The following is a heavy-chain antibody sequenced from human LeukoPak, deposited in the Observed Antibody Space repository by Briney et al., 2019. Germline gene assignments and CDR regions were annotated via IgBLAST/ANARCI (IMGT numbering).Heavy chain of an antibody. V-gene: IGHV1-2*02. CDR1: GYTFTVYY. CDR2: INPNSGDK. D-gene: IGHD6-19*01. J-gene: IGHJ4*02. CDR3: ARAFSNSGWYDDY. Sequence: ASVTVSFTASGYTFTVYYINWLRQAPGPGLEWMGWINPNSGDKNDAQKVQGRVTIASDTSITTAYMDLSRPTSDDTAVYYCARAFSNSGWYDDYGGQGTLVTVSA.